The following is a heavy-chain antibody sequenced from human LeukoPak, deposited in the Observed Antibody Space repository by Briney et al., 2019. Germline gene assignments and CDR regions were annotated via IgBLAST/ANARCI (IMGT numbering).Heavy chain of an antibody. J-gene: IGHJ4*02. CDR1: GFTFSSYS. CDR2: ISSSSSYI. V-gene: IGHV3-21*04. CDR3: AKDGSGNYYDHFDY. D-gene: IGHD1-26*01. Sequence: GGSLRLSCAASGFTFSSYSMNWVRQAPGKGLEWVSSISSSSSYIYYADSVKGRFTISRDNSKNTLYVQMDSLRVEDTAVYYCAKDGSGNYYDHFDYWGQGTLVTVSS.